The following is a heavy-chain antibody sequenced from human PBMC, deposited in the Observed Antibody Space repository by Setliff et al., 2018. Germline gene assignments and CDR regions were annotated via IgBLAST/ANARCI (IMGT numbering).Heavy chain of an antibody. J-gene: IGHJ4*02. D-gene: IGHD3-10*01. CDR3: ARDMGKPYYFES. CDR1: GYSISSGHF. V-gene: IGHV4-38-2*01. Sequence: PSETLSLTCGVSGYSISSGHFWGCIRQPPGNGLEWLGKIFHSGSTYYNPTLNSRVTRSXXXXXXXXXXXXXXXXXXXXXVYYCARDMGKPYYFESWGLGTLVTVSS. CDR2: IFHSGST.